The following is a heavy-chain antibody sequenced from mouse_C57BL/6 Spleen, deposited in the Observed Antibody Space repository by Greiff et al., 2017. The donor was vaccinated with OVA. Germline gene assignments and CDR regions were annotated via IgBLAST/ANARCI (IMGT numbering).Heavy chain of an antibody. V-gene: IGHV5-12*01. CDR2: ISNGGGST. D-gene: IGHD2-4*01. Sequence: EVQLQESGGGLVQPGGSLKLSCAASGFTFSDYYMYWVRPTPEKRLEWVAYISNGGGSTYYPDTVKGRFTISRDNATNTLYLQMRRLMSDDTAMYYGARRFYYDYDGGAFYAMDYWGQGTSVTVSS. CDR3: ARRFYYDYDGGAFYAMDY. J-gene: IGHJ4*01. CDR1: GFTFSDYY.